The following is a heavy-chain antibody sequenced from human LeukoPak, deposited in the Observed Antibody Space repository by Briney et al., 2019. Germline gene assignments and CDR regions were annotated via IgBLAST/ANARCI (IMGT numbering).Heavy chain of an antibody. CDR3: ARDAGSSSAH. D-gene: IGHD6-6*01. CDR2: IGTSSTTI. V-gene: IGHV3-48*01. J-gene: IGHJ4*02. CDR1: GFTFSSYG. Sequence: GGSLRLSCAASGFTFSSYGMHWVRQPPGKGLEWVSNIGTSSTTIYYADSVKGRFTISRDNAKNSLYLQMNSLRAEDTAVYYCARDAGSSSAHWGQGTLVTVSS.